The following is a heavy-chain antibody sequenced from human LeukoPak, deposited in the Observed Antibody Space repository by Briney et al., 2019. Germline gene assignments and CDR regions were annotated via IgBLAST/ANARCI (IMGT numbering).Heavy chain of an antibody. CDR2: IYSGGIT. V-gene: IGHV3-66*01. D-gene: IGHD6-19*01. Sequence: SGGSLRLSCAASGFTVSSNYISWVRQAPGKGLEWVSVIYSGGITYYADSVKGRFTISRDSSKNTVDLQMNSLRVEDTAVYYCAKSRPDVAGFDYWGQGTLVTVSS. CDR1: GFTVSSNY. CDR3: AKSRPDVAGFDY. J-gene: IGHJ4*02.